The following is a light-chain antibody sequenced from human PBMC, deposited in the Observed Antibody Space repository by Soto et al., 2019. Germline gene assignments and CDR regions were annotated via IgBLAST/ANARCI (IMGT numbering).Light chain of an antibody. V-gene: IGKV1-6*01. Sequence: AIQMTQSPSSLSASVGDRVTITCRASQGIRNDLAWYQRKPGKGPKLLIYTASSLQNGVPPRFSGSGSDTVFTLTIDSLQPEDFATYYCLQDFSFPLTFGGGTKVDIK. J-gene: IGKJ4*01. CDR1: QGIRND. CDR2: TAS. CDR3: LQDFSFPLT.